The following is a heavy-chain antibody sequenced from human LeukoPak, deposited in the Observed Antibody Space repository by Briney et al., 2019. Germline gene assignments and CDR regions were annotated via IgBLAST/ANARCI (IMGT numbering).Heavy chain of an antibody. CDR1: GGSISSSSYY. J-gene: IGHJ2*01. Sequence: SETLSLTCTVSGGSISSSSYYWGWIRQPPGKGLEWIGSIYYSGSTYYNPSLKSRVTISVDTSKNQFSLKLSSVTAADTAVYYCARSKRVLAYCGGDCYGWYFDLWGRGTLVTVSP. CDR2: IYYSGST. CDR3: ARSKRVLAYCGGDCYGWYFDL. V-gene: IGHV4-39*07. D-gene: IGHD2-21*02.